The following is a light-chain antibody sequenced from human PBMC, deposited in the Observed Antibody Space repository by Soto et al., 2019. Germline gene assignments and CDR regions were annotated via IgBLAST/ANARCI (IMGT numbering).Light chain of an antibody. Sequence: ETVMTQSPATLSVSPGERATFSCRASQSINTNLAWFQLKPGQAPRLLIYGASIRAAGIPARFSGSGSGTEFSLTISSLQSEDFGVYYCQQYNSWFITFGQGTRLEIK. CDR1: QSINTN. V-gene: IGKV3-15*01. CDR3: QQYNSWFIT. J-gene: IGKJ5*01. CDR2: GAS.